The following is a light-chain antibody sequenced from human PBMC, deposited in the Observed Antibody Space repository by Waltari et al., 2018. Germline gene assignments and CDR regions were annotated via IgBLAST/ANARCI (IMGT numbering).Light chain of an antibody. J-gene: IGKJ1*01. CDR2: DAS. V-gene: IGKV3-11*01. CDR3: QQRSNWPRT. Sequence: EIVLTHSPATLSLSPGERATLSCRASQCVSGYLAWYQQKPGQAPRLLIYDASNRATGIPARFSGSGSGTDFTLTISSLEPEDFAVYYCQQRSNWPRTFGQGTKVEIK. CDR1: QCVSGY.